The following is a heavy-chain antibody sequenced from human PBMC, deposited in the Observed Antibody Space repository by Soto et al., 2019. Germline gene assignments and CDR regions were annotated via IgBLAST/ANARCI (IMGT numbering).Heavy chain of an antibody. CDR1: GGSISSGGYY. V-gene: IGHV4-31*03. Sequence: QVQLQESGPGLVKPSQTLSLTCTVSGGSISSGGYYWSWLRQHPGKGLEWIGYIYDSGSTYYNPSLKSRVTISVDTSKNQFSLRLSSVAAADTAVYYCARAPPEYYGMDVWGQGTTVTVSS. CDR2: IYDSGST. J-gene: IGHJ6*02. CDR3: ARAPPEYYGMDV.